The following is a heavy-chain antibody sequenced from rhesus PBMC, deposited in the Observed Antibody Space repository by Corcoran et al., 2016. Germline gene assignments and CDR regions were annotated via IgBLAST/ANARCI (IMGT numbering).Heavy chain of an antibody. D-gene: IGHD3-34*01. CDR2: ISGSSGRT. Sequence: QLQLQESGPGLVKPSETLSLTCAVSGGSISSNYWSWIRQPPGKGLEWIGRISGSSGRTDYNPSLKSRVTILPDTSKNQFSLKLSSVTAADTAVYYCARDAPGYYYAFDFWGQGLRVTVSS. J-gene: IGHJ3*01. CDR1: GGSISSNY. V-gene: IGHV4-173*01. CDR3: ARDAPGYYYAFDF.